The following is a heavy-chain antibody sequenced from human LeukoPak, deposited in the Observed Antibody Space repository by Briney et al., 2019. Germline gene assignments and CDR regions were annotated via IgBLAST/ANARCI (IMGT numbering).Heavy chain of an antibody. V-gene: IGHV1-46*01. Sequence: ASVKVSCKASGYTFTSYYMHWVRQAPGQGLEWMGIINPSGGSTSYAQKFQGRVTMTRDTSISTAYMELSSLRSDDTAVYYCATQRNDYGDYFDYWGQGTLVTVSS. CDR3: ATQRNDYGDYFDY. CDR1: GYTFTSYY. D-gene: IGHD4-17*01. J-gene: IGHJ4*02. CDR2: INPSGGST.